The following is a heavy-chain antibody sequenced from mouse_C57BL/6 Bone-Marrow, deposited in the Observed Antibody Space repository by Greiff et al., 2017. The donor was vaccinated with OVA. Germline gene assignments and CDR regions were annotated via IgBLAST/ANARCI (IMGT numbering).Heavy chain of an antibody. CDR3: ARDYGSYWYFDV. CDR1: GFTFTSYT. V-gene: IGHV1-4*01. D-gene: IGHD1-2*01. Sequence: VQLQQSGAELARPGASVKMSCKASGFTFTSYTMHWVKQRPGQGLEWIGYINPSSGYTKYNQKFKDKATLTADKSSSTAYMQLSSLTSEDSAVYYCARDYGSYWYFDVWGTGTTVTVSS. CDR2: INPSSGYT. J-gene: IGHJ1*03.